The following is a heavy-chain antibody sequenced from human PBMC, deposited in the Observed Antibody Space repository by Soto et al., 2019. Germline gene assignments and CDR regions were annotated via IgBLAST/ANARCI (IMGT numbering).Heavy chain of an antibody. D-gene: IGHD6-13*01. CDR3: ARPHCGNSSSWPFDT. V-gene: IGHV3-11*05. CDR2: ISPTGYYT. J-gene: IGHJ4*02. Sequence: QVQLVESGGRLVKPGVSLRLSCATSGFVFSDYYMTWVRQAPGKGLDWISYISPTGYYTNYADSVQGRFTISRDNVNNSLYLQMNTLKAGATAVYYCARPHCGNSSSWPFDTWGQGLLVSVSS. CDR1: GFVFSDYY.